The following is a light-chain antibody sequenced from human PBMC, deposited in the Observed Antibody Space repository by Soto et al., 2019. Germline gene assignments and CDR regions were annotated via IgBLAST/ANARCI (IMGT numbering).Light chain of an antibody. Sequence: EIVLTQSPATLSLSPGERATLSCRASQSVSSYLAWYQQKPGQAPRLLIYDASNRATGIPARFSGSGSGTDFTLTISSLEPEDFAVYYCQQFGSSPPRITFGQGTRLEI. J-gene: IGKJ5*01. V-gene: IGKV3-11*01. CDR2: DAS. CDR1: QSVSSY. CDR3: QQFGSSPPRIT.